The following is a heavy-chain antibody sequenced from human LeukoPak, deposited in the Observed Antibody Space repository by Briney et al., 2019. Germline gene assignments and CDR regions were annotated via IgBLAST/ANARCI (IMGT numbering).Heavy chain of an antibody. CDR1: GFTFSSYD. J-gene: IGHJ4*02. CDR3: ARATEGLDY. V-gene: IGHV3-30*03. CDR2: ISSDGSNK. Sequence: GGSLRLSCAASGFTFSSYDIHWLRQAPGRGLEGVAVISSDGSNKYYADSVKGRFTISRDNSKNTLYLQMNSLRAEDTAVYYCARATEGLDYWGQGTLVTVS.